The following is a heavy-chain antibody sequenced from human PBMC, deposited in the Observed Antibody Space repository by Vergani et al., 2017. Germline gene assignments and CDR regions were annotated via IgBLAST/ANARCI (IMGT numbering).Heavy chain of an antibody. CDR3: VRGRGLCAGGRCYTEAWDY. CDR1: GYTFTNYY. D-gene: IGHD2-2*02. V-gene: IGHV3-30-3*01. J-gene: IGHJ4*02. Sequence: QVLLVQSGAEVKKPGASVRVSCKTSGYTFTNYYIHWVRQAPGKGLEWVVGISFDGTNEYYPDLVKGRFTISRDIAKNTLYLQVRSLRLEDTGVYHCVRGRGLCAGGRCYTEAWDYWGQGTPVTVSS. CDR2: ISFDGTNE.